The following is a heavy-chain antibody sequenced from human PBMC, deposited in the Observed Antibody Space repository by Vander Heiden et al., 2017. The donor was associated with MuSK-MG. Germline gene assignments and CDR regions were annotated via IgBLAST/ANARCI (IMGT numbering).Heavy chain of an antibody. J-gene: IGHJ4*02. CDR1: GGPFSSYP. CDR2: IIPIFGTA. V-gene: IGHV1-69*06. Sequence: QVQLVQSGAEVKKPGSSVKVSCKASGGPFSSYPISWGRQAPGQGLEWMGGIIPIFGTANNAQKFQGRVTITADKSTSTAYMELSSLRSEDTAVYYCARGFSLFSGYCSGGSCYSFDYWGQGTLVTVSS. D-gene: IGHD2-15*01. CDR3: ARGFSLFSGYCSGGSCYSFDY.